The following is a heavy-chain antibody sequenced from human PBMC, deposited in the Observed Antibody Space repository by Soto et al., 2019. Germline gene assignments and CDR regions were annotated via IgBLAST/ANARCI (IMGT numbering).Heavy chain of an antibody. CDR3: ARILFSRHGNDAFDV. D-gene: IGHD1-1*01. V-gene: IGHV3-21*02. J-gene: IGHJ3*01. Sequence: EVQLVESGGGLVKPGGSLRLSCAASGFTFSTYGMTWVRQAPGKGLEWVSSIGRVITAMFYSASVKGRFAVSRDNAKNSLFLQLNRLRVEDTAVYYCARILFSRHGNDAFDVWGQGTVVTVS. CDR2: IGRVITAM. CDR1: GFTFSTYG.